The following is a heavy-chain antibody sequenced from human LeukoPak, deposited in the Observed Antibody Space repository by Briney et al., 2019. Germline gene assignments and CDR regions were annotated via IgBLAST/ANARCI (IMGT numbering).Heavy chain of an antibody. J-gene: IGHJ4*02. V-gene: IGHV1-2*02. CDR1: GYTFTGYY. CDR2: INPNSGGT. D-gene: IGHD3-10*01. CDR3: AREMKVLLWFGELPNFDY. Sequence: ASVKVSCKASGYTFTGYYMHWVRQAPGQGLEWMGWINPNSGGTNYAQKFQGRVTMTRDTSISTAYMELSRLRSDDTAVYYCAREMKVLLWFGELPNFDYWGQGTLVTVSS.